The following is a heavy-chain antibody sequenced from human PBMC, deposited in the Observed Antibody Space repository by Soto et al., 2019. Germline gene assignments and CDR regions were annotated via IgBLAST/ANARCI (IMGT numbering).Heavy chain of an antibody. D-gene: IGHD2-2*01. CDR2: IYPGDSDT. V-gene: IGHV5-51*01. CDR3: ARLGTIVVVPAARSHYGMDV. Sequence: GESLKISGKGSGYSFTSYCIGWVRQMPWKGLEWMGIIYPGDSDTRYSPSFQGQVTISADNSISTAYLQWSSLKASDTAMYYCARLGTIVVVPAARSHYGMDVWGQGIPVTV. J-gene: IGHJ6*02. CDR1: GYSFTSYC.